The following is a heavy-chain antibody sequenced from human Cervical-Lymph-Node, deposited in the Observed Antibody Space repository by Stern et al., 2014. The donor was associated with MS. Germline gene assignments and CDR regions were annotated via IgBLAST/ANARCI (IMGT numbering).Heavy chain of an antibody. CDR2: IWLDGSNQ. V-gene: IGHV3-33*01. CDR1: GFTFSGYG. D-gene: IGHD6-19*01. Sequence: VQLVESGGGVVQPGTALRLSCAASGFTFSGYGMHWVRQAPGKGLEWVAVIWLDGSNQDYADSVKGRFTISRDNSKNTLFLQMNSLRAEDTAVYYCARYASGWTIDAFDIWGQGKRVTGSS. CDR3: ARYASGWTIDAFDI. J-gene: IGHJ3*02.